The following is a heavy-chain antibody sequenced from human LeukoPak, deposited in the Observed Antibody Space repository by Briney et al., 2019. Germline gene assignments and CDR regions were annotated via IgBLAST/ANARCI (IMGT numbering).Heavy chain of an antibody. D-gene: IGHD3-16*01. CDR1: GGSISSTFYY. Sequence: SETLSLTCTVSGGSISSTFYYWGWIRQPPGEGLQWIGSIYHSGSTYYNPSLKSRVTLSVDTSKNQFSLKLSSVTAADTAVYYCARRLSGPLDYWGQGTLVTVSS. CDR2: IYHSGST. CDR3: ARRLSGPLDY. J-gene: IGHJ4*02. V-gene: IGHV4-39*01.